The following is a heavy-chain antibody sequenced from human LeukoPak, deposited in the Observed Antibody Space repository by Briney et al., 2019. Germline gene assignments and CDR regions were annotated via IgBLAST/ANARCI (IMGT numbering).Heavy chain of an antibody. CDR1: RFTFKTSW. CDR2: VNEDGTEK. Sequence: LTGGSLRLSCTASRFTFKTSWMSWVRQAPGKGLEWVASVNEDGTEKYSVDSVKGRFTISRDNTHTSLTLQMNSLRAEDTARIRGFKTAHYFDDWGQGILVTVSS. J-gene: IGHJ4*02. V-gene: IGHV3-7*01. CDR3: FKTAHYFDD. D-gene: IGHD3-10*01.